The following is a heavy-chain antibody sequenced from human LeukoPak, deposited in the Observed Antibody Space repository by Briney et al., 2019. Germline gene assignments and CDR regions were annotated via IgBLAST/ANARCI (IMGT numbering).Heavy chain of an antibody. D-gene: IGHD1-1*01. J-gene: IGHJ4*02. Sequence: SVKVSCKASGGTFSSYAISWVRQAPGQGLEWMGRIIPILGIANYAQKFQGRVTITADKSTSTASMELSSLRSEDTAVYYCARCEGTGTTCEPFFDYWGQGTLVTVSS. V-gene: IGHV1-69*04. CDR2: IIPILGIA. CDR1: GGTFSSYA. CDR3: ARCEGTGTTCEPFFDY.